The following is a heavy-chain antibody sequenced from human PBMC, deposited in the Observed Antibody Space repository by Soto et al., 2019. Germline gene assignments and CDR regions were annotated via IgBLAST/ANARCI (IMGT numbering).Heavy chain of an antibody. Sequence: PGGSLRLSCAASGFTFSSYAMSWVRQAPGKGLEWVSAISGSGGSTYYADSVKGRFTISRDNSKNTLYLQMNSLRAEDTAVYYCAKGSLVRVVIITSSHYYYYGMDVWGQGTTVTVSS. CDR1: GFTFSSYA. J-gene: IGHJ6*02. CDR3: AKGSLVRVVIITSSHYYYYGMDV. D-gene: IGHD3-10*01. V-gene: IGHV3-23*01. CDR2: ISGSGGST.